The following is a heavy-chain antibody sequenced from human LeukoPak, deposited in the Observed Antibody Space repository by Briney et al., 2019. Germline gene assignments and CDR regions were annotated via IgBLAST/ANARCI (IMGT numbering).Heavy chain of an antibody. CDR3: ATYAGTASKYFQH. CDR2: ILPGDSDT. Sequence: KPGESLKISCKGTGYSFTHNWIGWARQMPGKGLEWMGIILPGDSDTRYSPPFQGQVTISADKSINTAYVQWSSLKASDTAMYYCATYAGTASKYFQHWGQGTLVTVSS. V-gene: IGHV5-51*01. D-gene: IGHD2-21*02. J-gene: IGHJ1*01. CDR1: GYSFTHNW.